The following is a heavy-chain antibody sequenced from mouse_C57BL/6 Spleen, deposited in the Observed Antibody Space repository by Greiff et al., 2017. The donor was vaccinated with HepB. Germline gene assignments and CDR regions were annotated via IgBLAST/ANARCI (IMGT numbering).Heavy chain of an antibody. J-gene: IGHJ3*01. CDR2: IDPENGDT. CDR1: GFNIKDDY. D-gene: IGHD2-5*01. Sequence: EVKLQQSGAELVRPGASVKLSCTASGFNIKDDYMHWVKQRPEQGLEWIGWIDPENGDTEYASKFQGKATITADTSSNTAYLQLSSLTSEDTAVYYCTKGYSNYAFAYWGQGTLVTVSA. CDR3: TKGYSNYAFAY. V-gene: IGHV14-4*01.